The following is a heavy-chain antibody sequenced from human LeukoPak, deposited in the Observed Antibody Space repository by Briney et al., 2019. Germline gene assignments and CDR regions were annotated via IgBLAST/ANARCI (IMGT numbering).Heavy chain of an antibody. CDR2: ISYDGDNE. CDR1: GFTFSNFA. CDR3: ARVRGGRSWYYYGMDV. D-gene: IGHD3-16*01. V-gene: IGHV3-30-3*01. J-gene: IGHJ6*02. Sequence: PGGSLRLSCAASGFTFSNFAMHWVRQAPGKGLEWVAVISYDGDNEYYADSVKGQFTISRDNSKDRLYLQMNSLRPEDTAMYYCARVRGGRSWYYYGMDVWGRGTTVTVS.